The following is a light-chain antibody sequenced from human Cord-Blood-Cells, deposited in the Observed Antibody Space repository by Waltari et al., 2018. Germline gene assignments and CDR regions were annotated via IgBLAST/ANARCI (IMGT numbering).Light chain of an antibody. CDR1: SRDVGGYNY. CDR3: CSYAGSYTFGV. Sequence: QSALTQPRSVSGSPGQSVTIPCTGTSRDVGGYNYVSWYQQHPGKAPKLMIYDVSKRPSGIPDRFSGSKSGNTASLTISGLQAEDEADYYCCSYAGSYTFGVFGTGTKVTVL. J-gene: IGLJ1*01. CDR2: DVS. V-gene: IGLV2-11*01.